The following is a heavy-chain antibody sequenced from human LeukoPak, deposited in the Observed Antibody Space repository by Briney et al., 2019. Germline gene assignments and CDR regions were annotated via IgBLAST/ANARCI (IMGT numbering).Heavy chain of an antibody. J-gene: IGHJ4*02. D-gene: IGHD3/OR15-3a*01. Sequence: SETLSLTCSLSSGSISSYYWTWLRQPPGKTLQWIGNVYFNGDTNFNPSLKSRVTISVDTSNNQFSLKLTSVTAADTAVYYCARQFGLMRSYRHLDHWGPGILVTVSA. V-gene: IGHV4-59*08. CDR3: ARQFGLMRSYRHLDH. CDR2: VYFNGDT. CDR1: SGSISSYY.